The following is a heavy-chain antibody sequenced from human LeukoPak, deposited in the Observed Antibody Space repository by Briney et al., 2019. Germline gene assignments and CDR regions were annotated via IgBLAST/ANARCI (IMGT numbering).Heavy chain of an antibody. CDR1: GGSIKIYY. CDR2: IYYNGDA. D-gene: IGHD6-13*01. Sequence: SQTLSLTCTVSGGSIKIYYSSYSWRPPRKGRDWIGYIYYNGDAAYNPSLNSPVTISVDTSKNQISLKLRSVTAADTAVYYCARGQQLDPNLFDYWGQGKLVTVSS. V-gene: IGHV4-59*01. J-gene: IGHJ4*02. CDR3: ARGQQLDPNLFDY.